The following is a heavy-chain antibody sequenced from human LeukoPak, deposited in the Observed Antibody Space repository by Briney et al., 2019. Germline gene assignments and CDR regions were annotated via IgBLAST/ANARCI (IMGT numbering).Heavy chain of an antibody. J-gene: IGHJ4*02. CDR3: ARDRCTNGVCYTFAY. CDR2: ISSSSSTI. D-gene: IGHD2-8*01. Sequence: GGSLRLSCVASGFTFSTYTMNWVRQAPGKGLEWVSYISSSSSTISYPDSVKGRFTISRDNAKNSLYLQMNNLRAEDTAVYYCARDRCTNGVCYTFAYWGQGTLVTVSS. V-gene: IGHV3-48*01. CDR1: GFTFSTYT.